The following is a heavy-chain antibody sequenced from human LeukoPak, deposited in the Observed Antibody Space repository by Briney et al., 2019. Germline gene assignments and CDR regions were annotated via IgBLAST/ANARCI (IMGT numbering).Heavy chain of an antibody. D-gene: IGHD1-26*01. J-gene: IGHJ4*02. Sequence: ASVKVSCKASGGTFSSYHIHWVRQAPGQGLEWMALINPSGGSTSYAQKFQGRVTMTRDMSTTTVYMELSSLRSEDTAIYYCARGIVGATGAFDYWGQGTLVTVSS. CDR3: ARGIVGATGAFDY. CDR2: INPSGGST. CDR1: GGTFSSYH. V-gene: IGHV1-46*01.